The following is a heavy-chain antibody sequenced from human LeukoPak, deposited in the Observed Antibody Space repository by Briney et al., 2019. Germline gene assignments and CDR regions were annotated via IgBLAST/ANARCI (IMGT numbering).Heavy chain of an antibody. Sequence: GGSLRLSCAASGFTFSNFAMSWLRQAPGKGPEWVSAISGYGDSAYYADSVKGRFTIFRDNSKNTVYLQMNSPRAEDTAVYYCAKDFGPWGQGTLVTVSS. CDR3: AKDFGP. D-gene: IGHD3-16*01. CDR1: GFTFSNFA. V-gene: IGHV3-23*01. CDR2: ISGYGDSA. J-gene: IGHJ5*02.